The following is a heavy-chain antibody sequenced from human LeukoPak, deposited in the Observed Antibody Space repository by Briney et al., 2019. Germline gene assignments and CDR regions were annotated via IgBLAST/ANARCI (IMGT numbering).Heavy chain of an antibody. CDR3: ARDLVPVAVAAPYAFDI. CDR2: IYHSGST. J-gene: IGHJ3*02. D-gene: IGHD6-19*01. Sequence: SETLSLTCAVSGGSISSSNWWSWVRQPPGKGLEWIGEIYHSGSTNYNPSLKSRVTILVDKSKNQFSLKLSSVTAADTAVYYCARDLVPVAVAAPYAFDIWGQGTMVTVSS. V-gene: IGHV4-4*02. CDR1: GGSISSSNW.